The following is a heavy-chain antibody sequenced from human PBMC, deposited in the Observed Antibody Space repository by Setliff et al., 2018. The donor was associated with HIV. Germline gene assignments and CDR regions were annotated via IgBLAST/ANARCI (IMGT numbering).Heavy chain of an antibody. CDR3: TSQGGYTSSWYAVDY. D-gene: IGHD6-13*01. V-gene: IGHV3-49*04. Sequence: PGGSLRLSCTASGFTFGDYAMSWVRQAPGKGLEWVGLIRSKAYGGTTEYAASVKDRFTVSRDDSKSIAYLQINRLKTEDTAGYYCTSQGGYTSSWYAVDYWGQGTLVTVSS. J-gene: IGHJ4*02. CDR1: GFTFGDYA. CDR2: IRSKAYGGTT.